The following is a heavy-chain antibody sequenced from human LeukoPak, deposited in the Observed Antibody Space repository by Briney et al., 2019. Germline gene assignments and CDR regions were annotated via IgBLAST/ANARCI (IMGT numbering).Heavy chain of an antibody. CDR1: RFTFSSYA. V-gene: IGHV3-23*01. CDR3: AKGGTVVDTAMVP. D-gene: IGHD5-18*01. CDR2: FTGSGDNT. J-gene: IGHJ5*02. Sequence: GGSLELSCAASRFTFSSYAMSGVRQAPGKGLKGFSVFTGSGDNTYYADSVKGRFTISRDNSKNTLYLQMNSLRAEDTAVYYCAKGGTVVDTAMVPWGQGTLVTVSS.